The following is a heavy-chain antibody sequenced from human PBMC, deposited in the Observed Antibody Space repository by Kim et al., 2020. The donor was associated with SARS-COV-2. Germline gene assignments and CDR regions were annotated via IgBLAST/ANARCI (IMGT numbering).Heavy chain of an antibody. J-gene: IGHJ4*02. Sequence: YYADSVKGRFTISRDNAKNSLYLQMNSLRAEDTAVYYCARDIPKLSLGSEWGQGTLVTVSS. CDR3: ARDIPKLSLGSE. D-gene: IGHD3-16*02. V-gene: IGHV3-21*01.